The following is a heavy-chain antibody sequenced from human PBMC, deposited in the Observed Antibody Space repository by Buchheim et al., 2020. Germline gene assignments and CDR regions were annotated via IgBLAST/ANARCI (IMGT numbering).Heavy chain of an antibody. D-gene: IGHD6-19*01. V-gene: IGHV3-7*01. CDR1: GFTFSNYG. Sequence: EVQLAESGGGLVQPGGSLRLSCATYGFTFSNYGMSWVRQAPGKGLEWVANIKQDGSEKYYVDSVKGRFTISRDNAKNSMSLLLNSLRAEDTAVYYCARDLGGSSSLWGQGTL. J-gene: IGHJ4*02. CDR2: IKQDGSEK. CDR3: ARDLGGSSSL.